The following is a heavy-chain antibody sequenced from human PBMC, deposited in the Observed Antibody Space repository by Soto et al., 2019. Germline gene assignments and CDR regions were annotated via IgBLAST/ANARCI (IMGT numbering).Heavy chain of an antibody. CDR3: AKPWSYCSGGSCYPPRDYFDY. V-gene: IGHV3-30*18. D-gene: IGHD2-15*01. Sequence: GGSLRLSCAASGFTFSSYGMHWVRQAPGKGLEWVAVISYDGSNKYYADSVKGRFTISRDNSKNTLYLQMNSLRAEDTAVYYCAKPWSYCSGGSCYPPRDYFDYWGQGTLVTVSS. J-gene: IGHJ4*02. CDR2: ISYDGSNK. CDR1: GFTFSSYG.